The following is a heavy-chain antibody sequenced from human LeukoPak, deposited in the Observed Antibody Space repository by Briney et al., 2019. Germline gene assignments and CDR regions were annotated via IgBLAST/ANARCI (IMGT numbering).Heavy chain of an antibody. Sequence: PGGSLRLSCAASGFTFSSYWMSWVRQAPGKGLEWVAIISYDGSKKYYADSVKGRFTISRDNSKNTQSLQMNSLRAEDTALYYCARGRKIYSNSVFDYWGQGTLVTVSS. CDR1: GFTFSSYW. J-gene: IGHJ4*02. D-gene: IGHD4-11*01. V-gene: IGHV3-30*07. CDR3: ARGRKIYSNSVFDY. CDR2: ISYDGSKK.